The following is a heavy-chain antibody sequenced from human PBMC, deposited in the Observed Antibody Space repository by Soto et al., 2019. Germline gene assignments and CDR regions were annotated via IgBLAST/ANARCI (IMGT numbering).Heavy chain of an antibody. CDR3: ARRRCLGVRCYEGNWLDP. CDR2: IPYTGST. CDR1: GGTISSYVYY. V-gene: IGHV4-61*05. D-gene: IGHD2-8*01. Sequence: TVSGGTISSYVYYWVLKQQSPEKGLEWIGYIPYTGSTNYNPSLKSRVTISMDTSKNQFSLELTSVTAADTALYYCARRRCLGVRCYEGNWLDPWGQGILVTVSS. J-gene: IGHJ5*02.